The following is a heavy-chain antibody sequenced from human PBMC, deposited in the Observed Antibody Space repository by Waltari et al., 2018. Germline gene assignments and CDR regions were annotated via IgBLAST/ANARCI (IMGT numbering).Heavy chain of an antibody. CDR3: ARAAPQVYVHNYFDY. CDR1: GGSISSNNYY. D-gene: IGHD2-8*01. CDR2: IYYSGST. J-gene: IGHJ4*02. V-gene: IGHV4-39*07. Sequence: QLQLQESGPGLVKPSETLSLTCTVSGGSISSNNYYWVWIRQPPGKGLEWIGSIYYSGSTDYNPSLKSRVLISVDTSKNQFSLKLTSVTAADTAVYYCARAAPQVYVHNYFDYWGQGTLVTVSS.